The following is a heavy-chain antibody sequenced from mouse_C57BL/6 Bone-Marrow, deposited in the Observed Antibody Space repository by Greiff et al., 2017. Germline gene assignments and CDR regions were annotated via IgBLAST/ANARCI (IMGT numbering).Heavy chain of an antibody. J-gene: IGHJ4*01. CDR3: ARQLSYAMDY. CDR1: ELTFSDYG. Sequence: EVQGVESGGGLFQLGGSLKPSCPAPELTFSDYGLPWVRRAPRKGPEGVAFISNLAYSIYYADTVTGRFTISRENAKNTLYLEMSSLRSEDTAMYYCARQLSYAMDYWGQGTSVTVSS. CDR2: ISNLAYSI. V-gene: IGHV5-15*01. D-gene: IGHD3-2*02.